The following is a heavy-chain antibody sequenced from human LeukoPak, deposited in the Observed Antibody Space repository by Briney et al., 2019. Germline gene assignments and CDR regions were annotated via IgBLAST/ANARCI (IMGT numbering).Heavy chain of an antibody. J-gene: IGHJ4*02. CDR3: ARSTNWKFDY. D-gene: IGHD1-20*01. Sequence: PSETLSLTCTVSGGSISSYYWSWIRQPTGKGLEWIGRIYTSGSTNYNPSLKSRVTISVDTSKNQFSLKLSSVTAADTAFYYCARSTNWKFDYWGQGTLVTVSS. V-gene: IGHV4-4*07. CDR2: IYTSGST. CDR1: GGSISSYY.